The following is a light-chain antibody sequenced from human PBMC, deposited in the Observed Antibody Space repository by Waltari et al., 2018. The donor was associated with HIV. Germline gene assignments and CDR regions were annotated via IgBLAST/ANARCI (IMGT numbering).Light chain of an antibody. V-gene: IGLV1-51*01. Sequence: SVLTQPPSVSAAAGQKVTISCSGRSSNIAETSVSWFQQIPRTAPRLLIYDNNERPSGIPDRFSGSKSGTSATLAITGLQTGDEADYYCATWDSSLNSVVFGGGTKLTVL. CDR3: ATWDSSLNSVV. CDR1: SSNIAETS. CDR2: DNN. J-gene: IGLJ2*01.